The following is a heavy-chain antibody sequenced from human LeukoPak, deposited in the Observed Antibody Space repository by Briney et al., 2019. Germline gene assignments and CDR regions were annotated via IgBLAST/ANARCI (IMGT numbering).Heavy chain of an antibody. CDR1: GYTFTGYY. CDR3: ASGDNYDRSGPYYFGY. V-gene: IGHV1-2*02. CDR2: INPNSGGT. Sequence: GASVKVSCKTSGYTFTGYYMHWVRQAPGQGLEWMGWINPNSGGTNYAQKFQGRVTMTRDTSISTAYMELSRLRSDDTAVYYCASGDNYDRSGPYYFGYWGQGTLVTVSS. D-gene: IGHD3-22*01. J-gene: IGHJ4*02.